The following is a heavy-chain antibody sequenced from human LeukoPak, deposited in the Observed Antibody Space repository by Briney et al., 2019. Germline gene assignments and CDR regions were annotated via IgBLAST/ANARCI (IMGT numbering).Heavy chain of an antibody. Sequence: ASVKVSCKASGGTFSSYAISWVRQAPGQGPEWMGGIIPIFGTANYAQKFQGRVTITADESTSTAYMELSSLRSEDTAVYYCARDRRRYSSSWYPDWFDPWGQGTLVTVSS. CDR3: ARDRRRYSSSWYPDWFDP. D-gene: IGHD6-13*01. J-gene: IGHJ5*02. CDR1: GGTFSSYA. V-gene: IGHV1-69*13. CDR2: IIPIFGTA.